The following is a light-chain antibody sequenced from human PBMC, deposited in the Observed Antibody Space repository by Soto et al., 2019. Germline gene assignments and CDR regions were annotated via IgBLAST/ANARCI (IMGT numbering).Light chain of an antibody. Sequence: DIVMTQSPDSLAVSLGERATINCKSSQSVLYSSNNKNYLAWYQQKPGQPPKLLIYWASTRESGVPDRFSGSGSGTDFPLTISSLHAEDVAVYYCQQYYSTPHTFGQGPKVVIK. V-gene: IGKV4-1*01. J-gene: IGKJ1*01. CDR3: QQYYSTPHT. CDR1: QSVLYSSNNKNY. CDR2: WAS.